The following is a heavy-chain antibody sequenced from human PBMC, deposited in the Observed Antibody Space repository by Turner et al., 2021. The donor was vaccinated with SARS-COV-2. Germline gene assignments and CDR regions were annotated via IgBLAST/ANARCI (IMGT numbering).Heavy chain of an antibody. CDR3: ARVGSYGRRDVDY. J-gene: IGHJ4*02. Sequence: EVQLVESGGGLIQPGGSLGLSGAAYGFTVSSNYMSWVRQAPGKGLEWVSVIYSGGSTYYADSVKGRFTISRDNSKNTLYLQMNSLRAEDTAVYYCARVGSYGRRDVDYWGQGTLVTVSS. D-gene: IGHD5-18*01. CDR2: IYSGGST. V-gene: IGHV3-53*01. CDR1: GFTVSSNY.